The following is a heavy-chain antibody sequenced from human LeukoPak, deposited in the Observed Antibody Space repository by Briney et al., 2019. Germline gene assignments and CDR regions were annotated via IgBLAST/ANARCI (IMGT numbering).Heavy chain of an antibody. D-gene: IGHD3-9*01. V-gene: IGHV4-38-2*02. Sequence: SETLSLTCTVSGYSISSGYYWGWIRQPPGKGLEWIGEINHSGSTNYNPSLKSRVTISVDTSKNQFSLKLSSVTAADTAVYYCARHFLRLRYFDWSFDYWGQGTLVTVSS. CDR1: GYSISSGYY. J-gene: IGHJ4*02. CDR3: ARHFLRLRYFDWSFDY. CDR2: INHSGST.